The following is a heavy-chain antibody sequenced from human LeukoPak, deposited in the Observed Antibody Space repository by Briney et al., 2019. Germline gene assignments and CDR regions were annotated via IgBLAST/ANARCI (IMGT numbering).Heavy chain of an antibody. CDR3: ARDHKAFDF. CDR2: IYYSGST. Sequence: SETLSLTCTVSGGSISSYYWSWSRQPPGKGLEWIGYIYYSGSTNYNPSLKSRVTIPVDTSKNQFSLKLSSVTAADTAVYYCARDHKAFDFWGQGTMVTVSS. V-gene: IGHV4-59*01. CDR1: GGSISSYY. J-gene: IGHJ3*01.